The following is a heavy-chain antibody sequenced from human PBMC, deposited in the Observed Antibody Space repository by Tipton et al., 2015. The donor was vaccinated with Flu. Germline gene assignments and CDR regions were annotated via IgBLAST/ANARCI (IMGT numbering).Heavy chain of an antibody. CDR1: GYTFTAYA. D-gene: IGHD1-26*01. Sequence: QVQLVQSGAEVKKPGASVKVSCKASGYTFTAYAMHWVRQAPGQRLEWMGWINAGNGNTDYSQQLQGRVTFTRDTSATTVYMELSSLVSDDTADYFCARTSGNYPYWYFDLWGRGTLVTVSS. CDR3: ARTSGNYPYWYFDL. J-gene: IGHJ2*01. CDR2: INAGNGNT. V-gene: IGHV1-3*01.